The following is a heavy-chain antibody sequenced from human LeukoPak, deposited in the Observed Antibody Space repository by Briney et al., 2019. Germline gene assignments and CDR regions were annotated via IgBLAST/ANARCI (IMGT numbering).Heavy chain of an antibody. CDR3: ARDTSGYSYGLIYYYYGMDV. V-gene: IGHV1-69*04. Sequence: SVKLSCKASGGTFSSYAISWVRQAPGQGLEWMGRIIPILGIANYAQKLQGRVTITADKSTSTAYMELSSLRSEDTAVYYCARDTSGYSYGLIYYYYGMDVWGQGTTVTVSS. CDR1: GGTFSSYA. J-gene: IGHJ6*02. D-gene: IGHD5-18*01. CDR2: IIPILGIA.